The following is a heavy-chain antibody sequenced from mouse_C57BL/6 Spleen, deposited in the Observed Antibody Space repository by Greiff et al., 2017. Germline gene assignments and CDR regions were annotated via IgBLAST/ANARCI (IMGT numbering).Heavy chain of an antibody. CDR1: GFNIKDYY. J-gene: IGHJ2*01. V-gene: IGHV14-1*01. CDR3: TGDGKDY. CDR2: IDPEDGDT. Sequence: VQLKQSGAELVRPGASVKLSCTASGFNIKDYYMHWVKQRPEQGLEWIGRIDPEDGDTEYAPKFQGKATMTAYTSSNTAYLQLSSLTSEDTAVYYYTGDGKDYWGQGTTLTVSS. D-gene: IGHD2-1*01.